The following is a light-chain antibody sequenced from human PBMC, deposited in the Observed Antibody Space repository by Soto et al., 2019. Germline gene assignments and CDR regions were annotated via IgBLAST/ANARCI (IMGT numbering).Light chain of an antibody. CDR1: QSISSY. J-gene: IGKJ4*01. CDR2: AAS. CDR3: LQRYRTPLT. V-gene: IGKV1-39*01. Sequence: DIQMTQSPSSLSASVRDRVTITCRASQSISSYLNWYQKRQGKXXKXLIFAASSLQSGVPSRFSGSGSGTDLTINISSLQPEDFATYDGLQRYRTPLTFGGGTKGDIK.